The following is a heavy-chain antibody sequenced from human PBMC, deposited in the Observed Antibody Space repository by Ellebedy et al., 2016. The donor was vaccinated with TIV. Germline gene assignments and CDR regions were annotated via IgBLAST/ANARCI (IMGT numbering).Heavy chain of an antibody. V-gene: IGHV4-39*01. CDR1: GGSISSGGYY. CDR2: INHSGST. CDR3: ARQPRRSKLLLRGPVQNWFDP. J-gene: IGHJ5*02. D-gene: IGHD2-2*01. Sequence: SETLSLXXTVSGGSISSGGYYWSWIRQPPGKGLEWIGEINHSGSTNYNPSLKSRVTISVDTSKNQFSLKLSSVTAADTAVYYCARQPRRSKLLLRGPVQNWFDPWGQGTLVTVSS.